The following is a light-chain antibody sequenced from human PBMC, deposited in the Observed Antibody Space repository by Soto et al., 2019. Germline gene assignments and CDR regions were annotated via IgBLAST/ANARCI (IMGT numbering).Light chain of an antibody. J-gene: IGLJ2*01. CDR2: NND. V-gene: IGLV1-44*01. Sequence: QSVLTQPPSASGTPGQRVNISCSGSSSNIGTNSVSWYQHLPGTAPKLIIYNNDRRPSGVPDRFSGSKSDTSASLAISGLQSEDETDYYCAAWDASLNGPVFGGGTKLTVL. CDR1: SSNIGTNS. CDR3: AAWDASLNGPV.